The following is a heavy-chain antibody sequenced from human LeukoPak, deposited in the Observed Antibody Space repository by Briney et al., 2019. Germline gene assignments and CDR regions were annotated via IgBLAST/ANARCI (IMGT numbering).Heavy chain of an antibody. CDR2: ISAYDGST. CDR1: GYTFTSYA. J-gene: IGHJ6*02. CDR3: ARDPLSSTGFPYYFTLDA. V-gene: IGHV1-18*01. Sequence: ASVKVSCKASGYTFTSYAINWVRQAPGQGLEWMGWISAYDGSTISAQDLQGRVTMTTDTSTTTAYMELTRLRSDDTAVYYCARDPLSSTGFPYYFTLDAWGQGTTVIVSS. D-gene: IGHD3-10*01.